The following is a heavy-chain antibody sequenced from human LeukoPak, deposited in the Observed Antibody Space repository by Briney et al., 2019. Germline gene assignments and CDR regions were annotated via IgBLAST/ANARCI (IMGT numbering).Heavy chain of an antibody. CDR2: IKQDGSEK. CDR3: AKVLWAARILDY. J-gene: IGHJ4*02. D-gene: IGHD6-6*01. V-gene: IGHV3-7*03. CDR1: GFTFSSYW. Sequence: GGSLRLSCAASGFTFSSYWMSWVRQAPGKGLEWVANIKQDGSEKYYVDSVKGRFTISRDNAKNSLYLQLDSLRAEDTAVYYCAKVLWAARILDYWGQGTLVTVSS.